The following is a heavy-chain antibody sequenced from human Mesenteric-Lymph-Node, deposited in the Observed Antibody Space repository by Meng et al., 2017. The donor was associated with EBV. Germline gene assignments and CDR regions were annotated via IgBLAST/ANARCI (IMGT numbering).Heavy chain of an antibody. J-gene: IGHJ4*02. CDR3: ARLPPTTGYGTARSY. Sequence: QVQLQGSGPGLVNPSGTLSLTCAVSGGDISSSSWWSWVRQPPGKGLEWLGEIYHSSGTTNYNPSLKSRVTISLDKSKNQFSLNLSSVTAADTAVYYCARLPPTTGYGTARSYWGQGTLVTVSS. CDR1: GGDISSSSW. V-gene: IGHV4-4*02. D-gene: IGHD6-13*01. CDR2: IYHSSGTT.